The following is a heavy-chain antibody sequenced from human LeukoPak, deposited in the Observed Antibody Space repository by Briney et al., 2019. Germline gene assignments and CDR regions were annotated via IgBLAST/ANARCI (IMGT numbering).Heavy chain of an antibody. CDR1: GGSISSSNYY. J-gene: IGHJ6*04. CDR2: MYHSGST. CDR3: ARQYRDFYGSGSYAGMDV. V-gene: IGHV4-39*01. D-gene: IGHD3-10*01. Sequence: SGTLSLTCTVSGGSISSSNYYWGWIRQPPGKGPEWIGSMYHSGSTYYNPPLKSRLTISVDTSKNQFSLKLSSVTAADTAVYYCARQYRDFYGSGSYAGMDVWGKGTTVTVSS.